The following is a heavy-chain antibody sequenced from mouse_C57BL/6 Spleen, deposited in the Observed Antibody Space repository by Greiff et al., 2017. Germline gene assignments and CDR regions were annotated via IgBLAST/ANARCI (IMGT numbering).Heavy chain of an antibody. D-gene: IGHD1-1*01. Sequence: EVQVVESGGGLVKPGGSLTLSCAASGFTFSSYAMSWVRQSPEKRLEWVAIISDGGSYTYYPDNVEGRFTITRDNAKNNLYLQMKHLKSEDTAMYNCVRDEDTTVVDCFDYGGQGTTLTVSS. V-gene: IGHV5-4*01. CDR1: GFTFSSYA. J-gene: IGHJ2*01. CDR3: VRDEDTTVVDCFDY. CDR2: ISDGGSYT.